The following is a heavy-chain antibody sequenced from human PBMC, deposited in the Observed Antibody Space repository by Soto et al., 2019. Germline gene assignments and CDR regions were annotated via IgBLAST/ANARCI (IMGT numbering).Heavy chain of an antibody. V-gene: IGHV3-74*01. CDR2: IGSDGRST. Sequence: GGCLRLSCAAAGFTFGSYWMHWVRQSPGKGLVWVSRIGSDGRSTNYADSVKGRFTISRDNAKNTLYLQMNSLRAEDTAVYYCSVVLVADTRNSLGHWGPGTLVTVSS. J-gene: IGHJ4*02. D-gene: IGHD2-15*01. CDR1: GFTFGSYW. CDR3: SVVLVADTRNSLGH.